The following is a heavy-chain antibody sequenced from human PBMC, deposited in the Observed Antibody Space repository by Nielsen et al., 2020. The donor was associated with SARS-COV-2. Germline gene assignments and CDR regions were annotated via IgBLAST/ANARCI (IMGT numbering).Heavy chain of an antibody. CDR3: ARSWWDLYYFDY. CDR2: IWYDGSNK. CDR1: GFTFSSYG. V-gene: IGHV3-33*03. D-gene: IGHD2-15*01. Sequence: GESLKISCAASGFTFSSYGMHWVRQAPGKGLEWVAVIWYDGSNKYYADSVKGRFTISRDNAKNSLYLQMNSLRAEDTAVYYCARSWWDLYYFDYWGQGTLVTVSS. J-gene: IGHJ4*02.